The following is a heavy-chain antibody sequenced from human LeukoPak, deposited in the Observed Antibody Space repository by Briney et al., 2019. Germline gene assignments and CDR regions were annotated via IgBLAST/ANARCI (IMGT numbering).Heavy chain of an antibody. CDR3: ARDRSGDGRKGRFDY. CDR1: GFAFSNYW. V-gene: IGHV3-7*03. J-gene: IGHJ4*02. D-gene: IGHD6-25*01. Sequence: GGSLRLSCVASGFAFSNYWMSWVRQAPGKGVEWVASMKEDGNEKYYVDSVEGRFTISRDNAKNSLYLQMNSLRAEDTAMYYCARDRSGDGRKGRFDYWGRGALVTLSS. CDR2: MKEDGNEK.